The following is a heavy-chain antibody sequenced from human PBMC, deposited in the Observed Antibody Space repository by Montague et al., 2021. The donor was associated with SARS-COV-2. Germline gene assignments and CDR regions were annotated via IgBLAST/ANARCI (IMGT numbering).Heavy chain of an antibody. CDR3: ARVGNYLGVY. Sequence: SETLSLTCTVSGGSISSSSYYWGWIRQPPGKGLEWIGSIYYSGSTYSNPSLKSRFTISVDTSNNQFSLKLKSMSAADTAVYYCARVGNYLGVYWGQGILVTVSS. D-gene: IGHD3-10*01. CDR2: IYYSGST. CDR1: GGSISSSSYY. J-gene: IGHJ4*02. V-gene: IGHV4-39*07.